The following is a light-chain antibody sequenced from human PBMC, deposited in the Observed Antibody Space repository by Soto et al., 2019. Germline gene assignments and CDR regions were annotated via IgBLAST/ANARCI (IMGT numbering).Light chain of an antibody. V-gene: IGKV3-15*01. J-gene: IGKJ1*01. CDR3: QQYNNWPRST. CDR1: QSVSSN. Sequence: EIVMTQSPATLSVSPGERATLSCRASQSVSSNLAWYQQKPGQAPRLLIYGASTRATGIPARFSGSGSGTEFTLTISSLQSEDFAVYYCQQYNNWPRSTFGQGTKVDNK. CDR2: GAS.